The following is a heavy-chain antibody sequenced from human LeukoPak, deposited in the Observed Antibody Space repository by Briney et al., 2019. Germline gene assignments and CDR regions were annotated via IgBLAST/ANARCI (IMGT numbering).Heavy chain of an antibody. V-gene: IGHV3-30*03. CDR3: ARDAYGMDV. CDR1: GFTFSNYG. Sequence: GGSLRLSCVASGFTFSNYGVHWVRQAPGEGLEWVTFISYDGRNEYYADSVKGRFTISRDNSENTLYLRMNSLRGDDTAVYYCARDAYGMDVWGQGTTATVSS. CDR2: ISYDGRNE. J-gene: IGHJ6*02.